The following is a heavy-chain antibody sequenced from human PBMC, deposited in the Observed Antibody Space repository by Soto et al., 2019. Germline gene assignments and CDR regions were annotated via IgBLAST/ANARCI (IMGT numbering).Heavy chain of an antibody. V-gene: IGHV3-33*01. CDR1: GFTFSSYG. CDR2: IWYDGSNK. CDR3: XRDRAADYYDSSGYLDY. Sequence: PGGSLRLSCAASGFTFSSYGMHWVRQAPGKGLEWVAVIWYDGSNKYYADSVKGRFTISRDNSKNTLYLQMNSLRAEDTAVYYCXRDRAADYYDSSGYLDYWGQGTLVTVSS. D-gene: IGHD3-22*01. J-gene: IGHJ4*02.